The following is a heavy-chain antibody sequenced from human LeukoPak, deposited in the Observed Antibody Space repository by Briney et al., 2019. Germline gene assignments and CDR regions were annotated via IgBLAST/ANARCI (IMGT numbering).Heavy chain of an antibody. CDR1: GGSFSGYY. CDR2: INHSGST. J-gene: IGHJ6*03. D-gene: IGHD5-18*01. CDR3: ARTTEGGYTYGYFYYYYMDV. V-gene: IGHV4-34*01. Sequence: SETLSLTCAVYGGSFSGYYWSWIRQPPGKGLEWIGEINHSGSTNYNPSLKSRVTISVDTSKNHFSLKLSPVTAADTAVYYCARTTEGGYTYGYFYYYYMDVWGKGTTVTISS.